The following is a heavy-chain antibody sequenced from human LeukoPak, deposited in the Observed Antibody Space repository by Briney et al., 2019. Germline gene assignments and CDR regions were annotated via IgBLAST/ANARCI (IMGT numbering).Heavy chain of an antibody. CDR2: FDPEDAET. D-gene: IGHD2-2*01. J-gene: IGHJ3*02. Sequence: ASVKVSCKVSGYTLSELSIHWVRQAPGKGLEWMGGFDPEDAETIYAQKFQGRVTMTEDRATDIAHMELSSLTSEDTGVYYCAQYAPGWTAFDNWGRGTMVTVSS. V-gene: IGHV1-24*01. CDR1: GYTLSELS. CDR3: AQYAPGWTAFDN.